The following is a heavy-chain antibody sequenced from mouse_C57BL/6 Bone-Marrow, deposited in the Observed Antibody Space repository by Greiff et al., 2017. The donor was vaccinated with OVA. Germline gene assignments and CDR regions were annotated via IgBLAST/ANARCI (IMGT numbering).Heavy chain of an antibody. Sequence: QVQLQQPGAELVKPGASVKLSCKASGYTFTSYWMHWVKQRPGQGLEWIGMIHPNSGSTNYNEKFKSKATLTVDKSSSTAYMQLSSLTSEDSAVYYCARALSGSSMLACDYWGQGTTLTVSS. CDR2: IHPNSGST. J-gene: IGHJ2*01. CDR1: GYTFTSYW. V-gene: IGHV1-64*01. D-gene: IGHD1-1*01. CDR3: ARALSGSSMLACDY.